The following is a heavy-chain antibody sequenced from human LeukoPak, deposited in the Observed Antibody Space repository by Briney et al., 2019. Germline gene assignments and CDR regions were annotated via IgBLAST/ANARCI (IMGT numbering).Heavy chain of an antibody. V-gene: IGHV1-46*04. CDR3: ATGSHVRVYDSNPYYGHY. D-gene: IGHD3-22*01. CDR1: GYTFTGYY. CDR2: INPSAGST. Sequence: GASVKVSCKASGYTFTGYYLIWVRQAPGQGLEWMGIINPSAGSTYYAQKLQGRVTMTRDMSTSTVYMELSSLRSEDTALYYCATGSHVRVYDSNPYYGHYWGQGTLVTVSS. J-gene: IGHJ4*02.